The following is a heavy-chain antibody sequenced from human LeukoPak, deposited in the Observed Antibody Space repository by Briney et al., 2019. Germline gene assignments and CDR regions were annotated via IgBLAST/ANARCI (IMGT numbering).Heavy chain of an antibody. D-gene: IGHD6-19*01. CDR3: ARADVAGTPLDY. CDR1: GGSFSSYY. V-gene: IGHV4-59*01. Sequence: SETLSLTCAVYGGSFSSYYWSWIRQPPGKGLEWIGYIYYSGSTNYNPSLKSRVTISVDTSKNQFSLKLSSVTAADTAVYYCARADVAGTPLDYWGQGTLVTVSS. CDR2: IYYSGST. J-gene: IGHJ4*02.